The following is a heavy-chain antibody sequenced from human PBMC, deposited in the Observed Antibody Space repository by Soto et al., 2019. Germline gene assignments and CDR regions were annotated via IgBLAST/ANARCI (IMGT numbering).Heavy chain of an antibody. CDR1: GFTFTRYS. V-gene: IGHV3-21*06. Sequence: GGSLRLSCAASGFTFTRYSMNWVRQAPGKGLEWVSSIGSTTNYIYYGDSMKGRFTISRDNAKNSLYLEMSSLRAEDTAVYYCARESEDLTSNFDYWGQGTLVTVSS. CDR3: ARESEDLTSNFDY. J-gene: IGHJ4*02. CDR2: IGSTTNYI.